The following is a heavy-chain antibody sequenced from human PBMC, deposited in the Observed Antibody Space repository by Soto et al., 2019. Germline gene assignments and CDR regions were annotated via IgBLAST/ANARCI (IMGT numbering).Heavy chain of an antibody. CDR3: ARDLNLGSFDY. CDR1: GFTFSSYS. V-gene: IGHV3-48*01. Sequence: GGSLRLSCAASGFTFSSYSMNWVRQAPGKGLEWVSYISSSSSTIYYADSVKGRFTNSRDNAKNSLYLQKNSLRAEDTVVYYCARDLNLGSFDYWGQGTLVTVSS. CDR2: ISSSSSTI. J-gene: IGHJ4*02.